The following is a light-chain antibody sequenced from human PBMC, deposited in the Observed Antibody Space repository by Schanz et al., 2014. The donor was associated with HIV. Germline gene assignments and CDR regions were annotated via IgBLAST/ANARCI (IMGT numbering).Light chain of an antibody. J-gene: IGKJ5*01. CDR1: QSVSSSY. CDR2: DSS. Sequence: EIVLTQSPGTLSLSPGERATLSCRASQSVSSSYLVWYQQKPGQAPTLLIYDSSARATGLSARFRGSGSGTEFTVTISSLRSEDFAVYYCQQYAFWPITFGQGTRLEIK. V-gene: IGKV3-20*01. CDR3: QQYAFWPIT.